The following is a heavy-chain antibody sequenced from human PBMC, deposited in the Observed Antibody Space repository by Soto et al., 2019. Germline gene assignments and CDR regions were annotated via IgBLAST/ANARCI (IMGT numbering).Heavy chain of an antibody. CDR1: GYSFTSYW. Sequence: PGESLKISCKGSGYSFTSYWIGWVRQMPGKGLEWMGIIYPGDSDTRYSPSFQGQVTISADKSISTAYLQWSSLKASDTAMYYCARHDSAAAGLSYYYYYYGMDVWGQGTTVTVSS. D-gene: IGHD6-13*01. J-gene: IGHJ6*02. CDR3: ARHDSAAAGLSYYYYYYGMDV. V-gene: IGHV5-51*01. CDR2: IYPGDSDT.